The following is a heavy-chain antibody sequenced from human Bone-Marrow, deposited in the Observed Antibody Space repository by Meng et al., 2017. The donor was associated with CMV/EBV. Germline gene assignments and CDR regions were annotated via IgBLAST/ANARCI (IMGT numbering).Heavy chain of an antibody. Sequence: GESLKISCAASGFTFDDYAMHWVRQAPGKGLEWVSFISSTSSYIYYADSVKGRFTVSRDNAKKSLYLQMNSLRAEDTAVYYCARDFRFLEWLYIDAFDIWGQGPRVTFSS. J-gene: IGHJ3*02. CDR3: ARDFRFLEWLYIDAFDI. CDR2: ISSTSSYI. D-gene: IGHD3-3*01. V-gene: IGHV3-21*01. CDR1: GFTFDDYA.